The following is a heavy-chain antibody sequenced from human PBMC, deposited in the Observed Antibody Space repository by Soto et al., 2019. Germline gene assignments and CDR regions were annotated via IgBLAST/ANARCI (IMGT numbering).Heavy chain of an antibody. V-gene: IGHV4-30-2*01. CDR1: GGSISSGGYS. Sequence: SETLSLTCAVSGGSISSGGYSWSWIRQPPGKGLEWIGYIYHSGSTYYNPSLKSRVTISVDRSKNQFSLKLSSVTAADTAVYYCARSLDSRGYWNWFDPWGPGTLVTGSS. D-gene: IGHD3-22*01. CDR2: IYHSGST. CDR3: ARSLDSRGYWNWFDP. J-gene: IGHJ5*02.